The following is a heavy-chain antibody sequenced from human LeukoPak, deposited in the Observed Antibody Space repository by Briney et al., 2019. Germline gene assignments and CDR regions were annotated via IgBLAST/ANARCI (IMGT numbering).Heavy chain of an antibody. J-gene: IGHJ6*03. CDR1: GFTFSSYW. V-gene: IGHV3-7*01. CDR2: IKQDGSEK. Sequence: PGGSLRLSCAASGFTFSSYWMSWVRQPPGKVLEWVANIKQDGSEKYYVDSVKGRFTISRDNAKNSLYLQMNSLRAEDTAVYYCAREEWELLRYYYYYMDVWGKGTTVTVSS. D-gene: IGHD1-26*01. CDR3: AREEWELLRYYYYYMDV.